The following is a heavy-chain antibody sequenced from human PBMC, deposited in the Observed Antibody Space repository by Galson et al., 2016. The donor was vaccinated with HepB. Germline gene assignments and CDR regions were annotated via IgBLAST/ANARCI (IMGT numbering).Heavy chain of an antibody. CDR3: ARDQKDSGYDFYDAMEV. D-gene: IGHD5-12*01. CDR2: ISYDGTKQ. J-gene: IGHJ6*04. CDR1: GFTFSQLA. V-gene: IGHV3-30*04. Sequence: SLRLSCAASGFTFSQLAVHWVRQAPGKGLEWVAVISYDGTKQYYTDSVKGRFTVSRDDSKNTLYLQMNTLRPEYTAVYYCARDQKDSGYDFYDAMEVWGKGATVTVSS.